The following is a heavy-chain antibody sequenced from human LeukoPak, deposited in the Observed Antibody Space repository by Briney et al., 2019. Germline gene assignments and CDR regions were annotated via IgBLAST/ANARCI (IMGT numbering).Heavy chain of an antibody. CDR3: ARVIDFWSGYSVDY. Sequence: SVKVSCKASGGTFSSYAISWVRQAPGQGLEWMGGIIPIFGTANYAQKFQGRVTITTDESTSKAYMELSSLRSEDTAVYYCARVIDFWSGYSVDYWGQGTLVTVSS. V-gene: IGHV1-69*05. D-gene: IGHD3-3*01. CDR2: IIPIFGTA. J-gene: IGHJ4*02. CDR1: GGTFSSYA.